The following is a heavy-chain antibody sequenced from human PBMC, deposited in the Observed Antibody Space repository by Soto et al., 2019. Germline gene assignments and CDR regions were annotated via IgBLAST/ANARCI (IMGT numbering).Heavy chain of an antibody. CDR1: GGSISSGAYS. V-gene: IGHV4-30-2*01. CDR3: SRVPDY. Sequence: QLQLQESGSGLVKPSQILSLTCAVSGGSISSGAYSWGWIRQPPGKGLEWIGYIYHGGSTYYNPSLKSRVTISIDRSKNQFSLKLSSVTAADTAVYYCSRVPDYWGQGTLVTVSS. CDR2: IYHGGST. J-gene: IGHJ4*02.